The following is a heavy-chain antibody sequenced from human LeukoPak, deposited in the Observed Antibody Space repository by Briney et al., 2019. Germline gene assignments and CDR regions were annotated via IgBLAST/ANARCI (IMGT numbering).Heavy chain of an antibody. D-gene: IGHD5-12*01. J-gene: IGHJ3*02. CDR3: ARDIIVADTSAYDI. CDR1: GFIFSDYW. CDR2: IRQDGINK. V-gene: IGHV3-7*01. Sequence: GGSLRLSCAASGFIFSDYWMTWVRQAPGKGLEWVASIRQDGINKYYAESVKGRLTISRDNAKNSLYLQLNSLRADDTAVYYCARDIIVADTSAYDIWGHGTMVTVSS.